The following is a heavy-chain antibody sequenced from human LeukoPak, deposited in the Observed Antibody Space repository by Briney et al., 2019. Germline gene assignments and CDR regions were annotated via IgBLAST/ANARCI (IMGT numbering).Heavy chain of an antibody. V-gene: IGHV3-30*03. CDR1: GFTFSSYS. D-gene: IGHD2-15*01. Sequence: GRSLRLSCAASGFTFSSYSMNWVRQAPGKGLEWVAVISYDGSNKYYGDSVKGRFTISRDNSKNTLYLQMNSLRAEDSAMYYCARSGGEQGYFDYWGQGTLVTVSS. J-gene: IGHJ4*02. CDR2: ISYDGSNK. CDR3: ARSGGEQGYFDY.